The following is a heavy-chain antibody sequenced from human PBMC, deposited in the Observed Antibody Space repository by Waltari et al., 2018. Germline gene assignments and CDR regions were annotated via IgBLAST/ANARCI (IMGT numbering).Heavy chain of an antibody. CDR3: ARQYFYGSRGDEYYFDS. CDR2: VNPNSGGT. V-gene: IGHV1-2*02. Sequence: QVQLVQSGPEVQKPGASVKVSCKTSGYGSSPYYLHWVRQAPGQGLEWMGWVNPNSGGTNYAQKFQGRVTMTRDTSITTVYMELSRLRSDDTAILYCARQYFYGSRGDEYYFDSWGQGTLLTVSS. D-gene: IGHD3-10*01. J-gene: IGHJ4*01. CDR1: GYGSSPYY.